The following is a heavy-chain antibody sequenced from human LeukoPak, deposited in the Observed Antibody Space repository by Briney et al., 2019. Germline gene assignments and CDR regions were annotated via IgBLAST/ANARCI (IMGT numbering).Heavy chain of an antibody. J-gene: IGHJ6*03. Sequence: ASVKVSCKASGYSFTSYGFNWVRQAPGQGLEWMGWMSAYNGNTNYAQKLQGRVTMTTDTSTSTAYMELRSLRSDDTAVYYCARDGLWAAGGYMDVWGKGTTVTVSS. CDR2: MSAYNGNT. CDR1: GYSFTSYG. V-gene: IGHV1-18*01. CDR3: ARDGLWAAGGYMDV. D-gene: IGHD6-13*01.